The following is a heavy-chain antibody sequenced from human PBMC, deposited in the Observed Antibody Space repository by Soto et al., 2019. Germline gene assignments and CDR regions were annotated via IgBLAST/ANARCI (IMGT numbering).Heavy chain of an antibody. CDR2: IYWDDDK. Sequence: QITLKESGPTLVKPTQTLTLTCTFSGFSLSTSGVGVGWIRQPPGKALEWLALIYWDDDKRYSPSLKSRLTITKDSCKSHVVLTTTTMDPVDTATYSCAHRRYGLCFAYCFQGTLVTDSS. V-gene: IGHV2-5*02. D-gene: IGHD3-16*01. CDR3: AHRRYGLCFAY. CDR1: GFSLSTSGVG. J-gene: IGHJ4*02.